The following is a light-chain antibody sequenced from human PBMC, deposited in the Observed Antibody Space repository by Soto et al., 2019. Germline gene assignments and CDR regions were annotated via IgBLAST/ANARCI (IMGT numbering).Light chain of an antibody. J-gene: IGKJ1*01. CDR3: QQYGSSPWT. Sequence: EIVLTQSPGTLSLSPGERATLSCRASQSVSSSYLAWYQQKPGQAPRLLIYGASSRATVIPDRFSGSGSGTDVTLTISRLGPEDFEVYYCQQYGSSPWTFGQGTKVDIK. V-gene: IGKV3-20*01. CDR2: GAS. CDR1: QSVSSSY.